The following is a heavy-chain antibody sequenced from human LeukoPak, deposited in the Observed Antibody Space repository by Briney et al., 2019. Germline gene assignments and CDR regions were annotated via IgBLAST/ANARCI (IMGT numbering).Heavy chain of an antibody. CDR3: ATRYSSSWSALDY. V-gene: IGHV3-74*01. CDR1: GFTFSSYW. D-gene: IGHD6-13*01. J-gene: IGHJ4*02. CDR2: INTDGSST. Sequence: GGSLRLSCAASGFTFSSYWMHWVRQAPGKGLVWVSRINTDGSSTSYADSVKGRFTISRDNAKNTLYLQMSSLRAEDTAVYYCATRYSSSWSALDYWGQGTLVTVSS.